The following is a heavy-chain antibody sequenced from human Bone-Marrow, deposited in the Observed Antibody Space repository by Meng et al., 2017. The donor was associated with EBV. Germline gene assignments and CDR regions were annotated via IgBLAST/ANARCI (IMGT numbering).Heavy chain of an antibody. CDR1: GFTFSSYG. CDR3: ARESRGWFDP. J-gene: IGHJ5*02. CDR2: ISYDGSNK. Sequence: QGELGGAGGVVVQPGRSLRLSCAASGFTFSSYGMHWVRQAPGKGLEWVAVISYDGSNKYYADSVKGRFTISRDNSKNTLYLQMNSLRAEDTAVYYCARESRGWFDPWGQGTLVTVS. V-gene: IGHV3-30*03.